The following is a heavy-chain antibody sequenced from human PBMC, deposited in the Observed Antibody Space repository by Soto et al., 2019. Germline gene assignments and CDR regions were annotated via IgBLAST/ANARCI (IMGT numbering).Heavy chain of an antibody. D-gene: IGHD3-10*01. V-gene: IGHV4-61*01. CDR2: IYYSGSA. Sequence: SETLSLTCTVSGDSVTSVSDYLSWIRQPPGKGLEWIGYIYYSGSADYNPSLGSRVTISIDTSKNQFSLKLTSVTAADTAVYYCARGVGFGYYYYYMDLWGQGTKVTVSS. CDR3: ARGVGFGYYYYYMDL. J-gene: IGHJ6*02. CDR1: GDSVTSVSDY.